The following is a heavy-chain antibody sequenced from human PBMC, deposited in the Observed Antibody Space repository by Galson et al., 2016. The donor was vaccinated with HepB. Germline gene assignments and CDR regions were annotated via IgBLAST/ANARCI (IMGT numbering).Heavy chain of an antibody. J-gene: IGHJ4*02. V-gene: IGHV4-30-2*01. CDR1: GGSVSSGGYS. D-gene: IGHD6-6*01. Sequence: TLSLTCAVSGGSVSSGGYSWTWIRQPPGKGLEWIGYIYHTGSTYYKPSLKSRVTISVDRSKNQFSLKLTSVTAADTAVYYCARGLFEYSNTPLDYWGQGTLVTVSS. CDR2: IYHTGST. CDR3: ARGLFEYSNTPLDY.